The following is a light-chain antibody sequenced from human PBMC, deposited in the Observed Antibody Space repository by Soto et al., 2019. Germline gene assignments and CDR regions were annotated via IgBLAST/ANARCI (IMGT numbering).Light chain of an antibody. Sequence: EIVLTQSPATLSVSPGERATLSCRASQSVSSYLAWYQQKPGQAPRLLIYDASTRATGIPARFSGSGSGTEFTLTISSLEPEDFAVYYCQQRSNWPPYTFGQGTKLEIK. V-gene: IGKV3-11*01. J-gene: IGKJ2*01. CDR1: QSVSSY. CDR3: QQRSNWPPYT. CDR2: DAS.